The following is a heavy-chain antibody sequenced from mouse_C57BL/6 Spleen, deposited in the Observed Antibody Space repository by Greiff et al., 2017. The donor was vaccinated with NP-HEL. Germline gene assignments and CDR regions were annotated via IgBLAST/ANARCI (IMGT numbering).Heavy chain of an antibody. CDR2: IDPSDSET. CDR3: AREGVRPGYCDY. CDR1: GYTFTSYW. J-gene: IGHJ2*01. Sequence: QVQLQQPGAELVRPGSSVKLSCKASGYTFTSYWMHWVKQRPIQGLEWIGNIDPSDSETHYNQKFKDKATLTVDKSSSTAYMQLSSLTSEDSAVYYCAREGVRPGYCDYWGQGTTLTVSS. V-gene: IGHV1-52*01. D-gene: IGHD1-2*01.